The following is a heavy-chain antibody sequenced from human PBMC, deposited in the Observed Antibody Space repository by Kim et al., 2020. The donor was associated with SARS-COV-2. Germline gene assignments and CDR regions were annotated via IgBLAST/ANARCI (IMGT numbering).Heavy chain of an antibody. CDR2: ISSSSSYI. CDR3: ARDTTNMVRGDDYYFDY. Sequence: GGSLRLSCAASGFTFSSYSMNWVRQAPGKGLEWVSSISSSSSYIYYADSVKGRFTISRDNAKNSLYLQMNSLRAEDTAVYYCARDTTNMVRGDDYYFDYWGQGTLVTVSS. J-gene: IGHJ4*02. CDR1: GFTFSSYS. D-gene: IGHD3-10*01. V-gene: IGHV3-21*01.